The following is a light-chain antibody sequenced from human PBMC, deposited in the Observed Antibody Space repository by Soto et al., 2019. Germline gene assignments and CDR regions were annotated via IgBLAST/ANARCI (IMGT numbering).Light chain of an antibody. CDR3: QQYNIYSPWT. V-gene: IGKV1-5*01. CDR2: DAS. J-gene: IGKJ1*01. CDR1: QSISSW. Sequence: DIQMTQSPSTVSASVGDRVTFTCRASQSISSWLAWYQQKPGIAPKLLIYDASSLASGVPSRFSGSGSGTEFTLTISSLQPDDFATYYCQQYNIYSPWTFGQGTKVDIK.